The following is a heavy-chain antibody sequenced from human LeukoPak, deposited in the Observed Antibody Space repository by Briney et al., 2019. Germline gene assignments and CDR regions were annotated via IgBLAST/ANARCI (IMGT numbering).Heavy chain of an antibody. J-gene: IGHJ4*02. CDR3: ARGRSKNYFDY. CDR1: GFTFSSYA. Sequence: PGGSLRLSCAASGFTFSSYAMHWVRQAPGKGLEWVAVIWYDGSNKYYADSVKGRFTISRDNSKNTLYLQMNSLRAEDTAVYYCARGRSKNYFDYWGQGTLVTVSS. CDR2: IWYDGSNK. V-gene: IGHV3-30*04.